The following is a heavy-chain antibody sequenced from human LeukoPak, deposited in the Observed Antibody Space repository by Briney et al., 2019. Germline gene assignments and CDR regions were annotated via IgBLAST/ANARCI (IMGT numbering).Heavy chain of an antibody. CDR1: GGSISSGDYY. J-gene: IGHJ4*02. Sequence: PSQTLSLTCTVSGGSISSGDYYWSWIRQPPGKGLEWIGYIYYSGSTYYNPSLKSRVTISVDTYKNQFSLKLSSVTAADTAVYYCARDPRDPYYYDSSSIIGGGYWGQGTLVTVSS. D-gene: IGHD3-22*01. CDR2: IYYSGST. CDR3: ARDPRDPYYYDSSSIIGGGY. V-gene: IGHV4-30-4*08.